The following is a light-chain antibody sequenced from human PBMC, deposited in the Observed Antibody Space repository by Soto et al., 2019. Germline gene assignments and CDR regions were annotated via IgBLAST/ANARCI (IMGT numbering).Light chain of an antibody. CDR1: QSVSSY. CDR3: QKRSDWPLT. V-gene: IGKV3-11*01. J-gene: IGKJ1*01. Sequence: EIVLTQSPATLSLSPGERATLSCRASQSVSSYFAWYQQKPGQAPRLLIYDASSRATGIPARFSGSGSGTDFTLPIGRLEPEAFAVYYCQKRSDWPLTFGQGTKLEIK. CDR2: DAS.